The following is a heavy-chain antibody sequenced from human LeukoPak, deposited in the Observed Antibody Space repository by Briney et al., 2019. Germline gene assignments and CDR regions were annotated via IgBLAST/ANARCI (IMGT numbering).Heavy chain of an antibody. D-gene: IGHD1-1*01. J-gene: IGHJ3*02. CDR2: ISSSSSYI. CDR3: ARDLDVDDAFDI. V-gene: IGHV3-21*01. CDR1: GFTFSSYS. Sequence: PGGSLRLSCAASGFTFSSYSMNWVRQAPGKGLEWVSSISSSSSYIYYADSVKGRFTVSRDNAKNSLYLQMNSLRAEDTAVYYCARDLDVDDAFDILGQGTMVTVSS.